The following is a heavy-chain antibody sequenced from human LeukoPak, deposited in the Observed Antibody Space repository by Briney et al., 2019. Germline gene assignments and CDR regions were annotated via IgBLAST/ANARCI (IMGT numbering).Heavy chain of an antibody. D-gene: IGHD6-19*01. CDR2: ITYGGHT. CDR1: GASFSSSGYY. J-gene: IGHJ3*02. V-gene: IGHV4-39*01. Sequence: SETLSLTCAVSGASFSSSGYYWIWIRQPPGKGLEWIGSITYGGHTYYSPSLRSRVTISVDTSNNWFSLQLSSVTAADTAVYYCARQIALAGEWAFDIWGQGTMVTVSS. CDR3: ARQIALAGEWAFDI.